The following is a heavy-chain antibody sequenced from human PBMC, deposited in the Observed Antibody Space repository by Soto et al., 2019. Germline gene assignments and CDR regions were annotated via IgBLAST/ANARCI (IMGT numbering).Heavy chain of an antibody. CDR1: GYTFTRYD. Sequence: GASVKVSCKASGYTFTRYDINWVRQGRGEGLEWKGGMNPNSGNTGCAQKFQGRVTMTRNTSISTAYMELSSLRSEDTAVYYCARGRMHGSSYDFWSGYLRPFDYWGQGTLVTVSS. V-gene: IGHV1-8*01. CDR2: MNPNSGNT. D-gene: IGHD3-3*01. CDR3: ARGRMHGSSYDFWSGYLRPFDY. J-gene: IGHJ4*02.